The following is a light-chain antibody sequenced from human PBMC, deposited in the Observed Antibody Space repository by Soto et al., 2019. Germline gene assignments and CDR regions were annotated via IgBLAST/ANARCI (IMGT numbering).Light chain of an antibody. CDR3: SSFAGRTPYV. Sequence: QSALTQPPSASGSPGQSGTISCTGTSSDVGGYNDVSWYQQHPGKAPKLIIYEVSKRPSGVPDRFSGSKSGNTASLTVSGLQAEDEADYYCSSFAGRTPYVFGTGTRSPS. J-gene: IGLJ1*01. V-gene: IGLV2-8*01. CDR1: SSDVGGYND. CDR2: EVS.